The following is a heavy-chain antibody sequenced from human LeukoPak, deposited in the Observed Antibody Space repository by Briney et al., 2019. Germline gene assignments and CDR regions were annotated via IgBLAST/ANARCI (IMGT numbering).Heavy chain of an antibody. V-gene: IGHV3-23*01. CDR3: AKLGDVWFGELLFDY. D-gene: IGHD3-10*01. Sequence: GGSLRLSCAASGFTFSNYAMNWVRQAPGKGLEWVSSISGSGGRTYFADSVKGRFTISRDNSKNTLFLQMNSLRAEDTAVYYCAKLGDVWFGELLFDYWGQGTLVTVSS. J-gene: IGHJ4*02. CDR1: GFTFSNYA. CDR2: ISGSGGRT.